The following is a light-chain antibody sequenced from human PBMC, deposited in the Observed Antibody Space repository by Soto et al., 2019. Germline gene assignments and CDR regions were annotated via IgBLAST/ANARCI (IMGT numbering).Light chain of an antibody. J-gene: IGKJ2*01. CDR2: DAL. CDR1: QSIGTW. V-gene: IGKV1-5*01. CDR3: QKYNTHPYT. Sequence: DIQMTQSPSTLSASVGDRVTLTCRASQSIGTWLAWYQKKPGKAPILLIYDALSLESGVPSRFSGSGYGTEFSLTISSLQPDDFVTYYCQKYNTHPYTFGQGTKLEIK.